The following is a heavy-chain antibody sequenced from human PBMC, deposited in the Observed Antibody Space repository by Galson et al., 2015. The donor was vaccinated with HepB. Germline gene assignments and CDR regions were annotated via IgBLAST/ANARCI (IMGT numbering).Heavy chain of an antibody. CDR3: ARGLRVQGNTYFFDY. CDR2: MNPNSANT. Sequence: SVKVSCKASGYTFTSYDINWVRQATGQGLEWMGRMNPNSANTAYAQNFQGRITMTGDTSIDTAYMTLSSLTSEDTAIYYCARGLRVQGNTYFFDYWGQGTLVTVSS. V-gene: IGHV1-8*01. D-gene: IGHD3-10*01. J-gene: IGHJ4*02. CDR1: GYTFTSYD.